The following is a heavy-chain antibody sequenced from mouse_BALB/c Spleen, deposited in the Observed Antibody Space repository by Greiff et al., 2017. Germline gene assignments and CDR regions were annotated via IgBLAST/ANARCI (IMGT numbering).Heavy chain of an antibody. CDR1: GFTFSSYA. J-gene: IGHJ2*01. Sequence: EVMLVESGGGLVKPGGSLKLSCAASGFTFSSYAMSWVRQSPEKRLEWVAEISSGGSYTYYPDTVTGRFTISRDNAKNTLYLEMSSLRSEDTAMYYCARSYDYAYYFDYWGQGTTLTVSS. CDR3: ARSYDYAYYFDY. CDR2: ISSGGSYT. V-gene: IGHV5-9-4*01. D-gene: IGHD2-4*01.